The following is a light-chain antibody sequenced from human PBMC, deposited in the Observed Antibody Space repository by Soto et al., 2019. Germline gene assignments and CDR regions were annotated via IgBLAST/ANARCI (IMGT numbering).Light chain of an antibody. J-gene: IGKJ5*01. Sequence: EIVLTQSPGTLSLSPGERATLSCRASQSVSSTFLTWYQQKPGQAPRLLIYDASNRATGIPARFSGSGSGTDFTLTISSLEPEDFAVYYCQQRSNWPSITFGQGTRLENK. CDR1: QSVSST. CDR3: QQRSNWPSIT. CDR2: DAS. V-gene: IGKV3-11*01.